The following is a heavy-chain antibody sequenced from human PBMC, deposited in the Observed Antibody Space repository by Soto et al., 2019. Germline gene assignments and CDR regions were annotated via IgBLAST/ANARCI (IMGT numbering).Heavy chain of an antibody. D-gene: IGHD5-12*01. CDR3: ARDLSYRGFENWFDP. CDR2: ISAYNDNT. V-gene: IGHV1-18*04. Sequence: QVQLVQSGAEVKKPGASVKVSCKASGYTFTSYGISWVRQAPGQGLEWMGWISAYNDNTNYAQKFQGRVTMTTDTSTSTAYMELRSLRSDDTAVYYCARDLSYRGFENWFDPWCQGTLVTVSS. CDR1: GYTFTSYG. J-gene: IGHJ5*02.